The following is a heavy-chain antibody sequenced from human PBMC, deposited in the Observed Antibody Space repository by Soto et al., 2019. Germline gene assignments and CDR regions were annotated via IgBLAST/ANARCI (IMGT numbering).Heavy chain of an antibody. CDR1: EFTFSSYA. J-gene: IGHJ4*02. D-gene: IGHD5-12*01. V-gene: IGHV3-30-3*01. CDR2: ISYDGSNK. Sequence: WGSLRISCAACEFTFSSYAMHWVRQAPGKGLEWVAVISYDGSNKYYADSVKGRFTISRDNSKNTLYLQMNSLRAEDTAVYYCARDEGYDGTHFDYWGQGTLVTVSS. CDR3: ARDEGYDGTHFDY.